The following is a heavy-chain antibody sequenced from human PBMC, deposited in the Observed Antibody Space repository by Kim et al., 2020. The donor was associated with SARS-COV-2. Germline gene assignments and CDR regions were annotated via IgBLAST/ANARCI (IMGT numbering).Heavy chain of an antibody. CDR3: ARDRIFRQTWFGELFSLSPCKTPDYYGIDV. V-gene: IGHV3-74*01. Sequence: GGSLRLSCAASGFTFSSYWMHWVRQAPGKGLVWVSRINSDGSSTSYADSVKGRFTISRDNAKNTLYLQMNSLRAEDTAVYYCARDRIFRQTWFGELFSLSPCKTPDYYGIDVWGQGTTVTVSS. CDR2: INSDGSST. J-gene: IGHJ6*02. CDR1: GFTFSSYW. D-gene: IGHD3-10*01.